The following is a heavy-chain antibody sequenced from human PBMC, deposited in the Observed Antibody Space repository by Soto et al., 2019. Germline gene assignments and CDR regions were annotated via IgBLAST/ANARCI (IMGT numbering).Heavy chain of an antibody. CDR2: IYSGGST. V-gene: IGHV3-53*01. D-gene: IGHD3-10*01. CDR1: GFTVSSNY. Sequence: GGSLRLSCVASGFTVSSNYMSWVRQAPGKGLEWVSVIYSGGSTYYADSVKGRFTISRDNSKNTLYLQMNSLRAEDTAVYYCARLRGFGERFDPWGQGTLVTVSS. J-gene: IGHJ5*02. CDR3: ARLRGFGERFDP.